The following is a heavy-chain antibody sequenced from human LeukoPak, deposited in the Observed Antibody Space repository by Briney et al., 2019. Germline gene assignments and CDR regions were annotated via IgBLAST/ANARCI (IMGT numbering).Heavy chain of an antibody. D-gene: IGHD5-18*01. CDR1: GFTFTSYA. CDR2: ISGSAVST. Sequence: PGGSLRLSCAASGFTFTSYAMSWVRQAPGKGLDWVSTISGSAVSTWYGDSVKGRLTISRDNAKKTLHLQMNSLRAEDSAVYYCARDGGYSYGHRLDPWGQGTLVTVSS. J-gene: IGHJ5*02. CDR3: ARDGGYSYGHRLDP. V-gene: IGHV3-23*01.